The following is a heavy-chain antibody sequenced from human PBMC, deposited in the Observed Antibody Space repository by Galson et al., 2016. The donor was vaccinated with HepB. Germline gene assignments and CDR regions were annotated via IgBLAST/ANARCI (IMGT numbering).Heavy chain of an antibody. D-gene: IGHD6-19*01. CDR1: GGSISSCGYY. CDR2: FYVGGNT. V-gene: IGHV4-39*01. Sequence: SETLSLTCNVSGGSISSCGYYWGWIRQPPGKELEWIGTFYVGGNTYYNPSLKGRVTISADTPKNEFSLKVTSVTAADTAIYYCATKGKEWLVHGYFDHWGQGTLVTVSS. J-gene: IGHJ4*02. CDR3: ATKGKEWLVHGYFDH.